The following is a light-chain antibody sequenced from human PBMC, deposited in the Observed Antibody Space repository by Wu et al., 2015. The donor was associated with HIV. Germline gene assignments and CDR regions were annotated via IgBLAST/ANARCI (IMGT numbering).Light chain of an antibody. CDR3: QQYGSSPYT. CDR1: QSVSSTY. V-gene: IGKV3-20*01. CDR2: GVS. Sequence: IVLTQSPGTVSLSPGERATLSCRASQSVSSTYLAWYQQKPGQAPRLLIYGVSSRATGIPDRFSGSGSGTDFTLTISRLEPEDFAXYYCQQYGSSPYTFGQGTKVEIK. J-gene: IGKJ2*01.